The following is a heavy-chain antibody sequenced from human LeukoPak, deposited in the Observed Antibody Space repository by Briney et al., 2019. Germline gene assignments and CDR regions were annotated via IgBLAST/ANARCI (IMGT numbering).Heavy chain of an antibody. J-gene: IGHJ4*02. CDR3: ARVLTYSSGDFDY. D-gene: IGHD6-19*01. Sequence: GGSLRLSCAASGFTFSSYGMHWVRQAPGKGLEWVSSISSSSSYIYYADSVKGRFTISRDNAKNSLYLQMNSLRAEDTAVYYCARVLTYSSGDFDYWGQGTLVTVSS. CDR2: ISSSSSYI. CDR1: GFTFSSYG. V-gene: IGHV3-21*01.